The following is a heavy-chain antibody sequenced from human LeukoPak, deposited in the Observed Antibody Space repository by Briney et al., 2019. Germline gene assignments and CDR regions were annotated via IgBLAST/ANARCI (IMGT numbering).Heavy chain of an antibody. CDR3: ARGKLEYSSSSSLDY. Sequence: SVNVSCKASGGTFSSYAISWVRQAPGQGLEWMGGIIPIFGTANYAQKFQGRVTINTDESTSTAYMELSSLRSEDTAVYYCARGKLEYSSSSSLDYWGQGTLVTVSS. CDR2: IIPIFGTA. D-gene: IGHD6-6*01. V-gene: IGHV1-69*05. CDR1: GGTFSSYA. J-gene: IGHJ4*02.